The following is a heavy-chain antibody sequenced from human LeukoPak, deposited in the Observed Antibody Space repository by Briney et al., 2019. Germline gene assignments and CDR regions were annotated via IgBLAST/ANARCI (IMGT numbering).Heavy chain of an antibody. J-gene: IGHJ4*02. CDR2: ISGSGGST. Sequence: GGSLRLSCAASGFTFSSYAMSWVRQAPGKGLEWVSAISGSGGSTYYADSVKGRFTISRDNSKNTLYLQMNSLRAEDTAVYYCARHSGWYVISFDYWGQGTLVTVSS. D-gene: IGHD6-19*01. CDR1: GFTFSSYA. CDR3: ARHSGWYVISFDY. V-gene: IGHV3-23*01.